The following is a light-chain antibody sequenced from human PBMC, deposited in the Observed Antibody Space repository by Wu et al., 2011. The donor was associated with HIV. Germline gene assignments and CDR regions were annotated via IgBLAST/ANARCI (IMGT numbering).Light chain of an antibody. Sequence: VGDRVTITCRASXNIRRWLAWYQQKPGKAPKVLIYTAFTLESGSRQGFSGSGSGTEFTLTISSLQPEDVATYYCQKYNTAPWTFGQGTKVEMK. J-gene: IGKJ1*01. CDR3: QKYNTAPWT. CDR2: TAF. CDR1: XNIRRW. V-gene: IGKV1-5*03.